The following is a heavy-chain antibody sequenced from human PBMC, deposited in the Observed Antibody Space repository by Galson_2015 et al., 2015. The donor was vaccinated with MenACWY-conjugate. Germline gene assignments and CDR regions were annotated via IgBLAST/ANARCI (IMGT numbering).Heavy chain of an antibody. CDR3: AGLTGRRFDL. V-gene: IGHV1-8*01. J-gene: IGHJ4*02. CDR1: GYTFTFHD. Sequence: SVKVSCKASGYTFTFHDMSWVRQATGQGLECLGWMNPNSGNTGYAQKFQGRVTMTRNTSITTAYMELSSLNSEDTAVYFCAGLTGRRFDLWGQGTLVTVSS. CDR2: MNPNSGNT. D-gene: IGHD7-27*01.